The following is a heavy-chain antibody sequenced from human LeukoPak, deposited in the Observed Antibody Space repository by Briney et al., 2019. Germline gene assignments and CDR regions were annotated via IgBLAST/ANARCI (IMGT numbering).Heavy chain of an antibody. J-gene: IGHJ4*02. CDR1: GFTFSSYA. Sequence: GGSLRLSCAASGFTFSSYAMSWVRQAPGKRLEWVSAISGSGGSTYYADSVKGRFTISRDNSKNTLYLQMNSLRAEDTAVYYCAKARSGYSYVFDYWGQGTLVTVSS. CDR2: ISGSGGST. D-gene: IGHD5-18*01. CDR3: AKARSGYSYVFDY. V-gene: IGHV3-23*01.